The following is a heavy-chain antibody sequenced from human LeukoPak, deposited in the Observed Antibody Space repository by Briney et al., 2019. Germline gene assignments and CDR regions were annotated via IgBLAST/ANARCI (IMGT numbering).Heavy chain of an antibody. CDR2: IYTSGST. Sequence: SETLSLTCTVSGGSISSSSYYWGWIRQPPGKGLEWIGRIYTSGSTNYNPSLKSRVTMSVDTSKNQFSLKLSSVTAADTAVYYCAREDAVSSDDAFDLWGQGTMVTVS. CDR3: AREDAVSSDDAFDL. J-gene: IGHJ3*01. CDR1: GGSISSSSYY. D-gene: IGHD6-19*01. V-gene: IGHV4-39*07.